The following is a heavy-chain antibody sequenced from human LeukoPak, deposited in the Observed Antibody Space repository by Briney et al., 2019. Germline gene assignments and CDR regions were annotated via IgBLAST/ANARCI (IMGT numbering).Heavy chain of an antibody. CDR3: ARHFGSKNYLNN. CDR1: GVSIGGYS. V-gene: IGHV4-59*08. D-gene: IGHD3-16*01. CDR2: IYNTGST. Sequence: SETLSLTCAVSGVSIGGYSWSWIRQSPGKGLEWMGFIYNTGSTKYNPSLESRATMSVDTSKNQFSLNLISLTAADTAVYFCARHFGSKNYLNNWGRGSLVSASS. J-gene: IGHJ4*02.